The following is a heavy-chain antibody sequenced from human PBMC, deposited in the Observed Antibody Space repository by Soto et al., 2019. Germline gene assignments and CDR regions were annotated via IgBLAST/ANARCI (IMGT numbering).Heavy chain of an antibody. Sequence: SETLSLTCAVSGYSISSGYYWGWIRQPPGKGLEWIGSIYHSGSTYYNPSLKSRVTISVDTSKSQFSLKLSSVTAADTAVYYCARGRDVVVVAARRHNWFDPWGQGTLVTVSS. CDR2: IYHSGST. V-gene: IGHV4-38-2*01. CDR3: ARGRDVVVVAARRHNWFDP. J-gene: IGHJ5*02. D-gene: IGHD2-15*01. CDR1: GYSISSGYY.